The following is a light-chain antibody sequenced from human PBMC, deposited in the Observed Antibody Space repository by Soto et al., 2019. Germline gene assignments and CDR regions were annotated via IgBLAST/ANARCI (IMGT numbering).Light chain of an antibody. V-gene: IGKV3-20*01. Sequence: EIVLTQSPGTLSLSPGEGATLSCRASQSISSNFLAWYQLKRGQAPRLLIHDASSRATGIPDRFSGSGSGTDFTLTISRLEHEDFAVYYCQQYGGSPRTFGQGTKVDIK. CDR3: QQYGGSPRT. J-gene: IGKJ1*01. CDR2: DAS. CDR1: QSISSNF.